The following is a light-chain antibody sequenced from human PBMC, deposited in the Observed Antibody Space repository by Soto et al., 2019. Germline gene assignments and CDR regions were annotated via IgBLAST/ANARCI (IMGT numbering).Light chain of an antibody. CDR3: QQYGSSPPYT. V-gene: IGKV3-20*01. J-gene: IGKJ2*01. Sequence: EVVLTQSPGTLSLSPGERATLSCRASQSVRNNYLAWYQQKPGQSPKLLIFGSSDRATGIPDRFSGSGSGKDFTLTISRLEPEDFAVYYCQQYGSSPPYTFGQGTKLEIK. CDR1: QSVRNNY. CDR2: GSS.